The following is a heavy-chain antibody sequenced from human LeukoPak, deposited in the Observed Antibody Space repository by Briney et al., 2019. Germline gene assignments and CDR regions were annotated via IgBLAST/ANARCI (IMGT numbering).Heavy chain of an antibody. D-gene: IGHD4-17*01. CDR3: AGGNMTTGDY. CDR1: GGSISSGGYY. CDR2: IYYSGST. V-gene: IGHV4-31*03. Sequence: SETLSLTCTVSGGSISSGGYYWSWIRQHPRKGLEWIGYIYYSGSTYYNPSLKSRVTISVDTSKNQFSLKLSSVTAADTAVYYCAGGNMTTGDYWGQGTLVTVSS. J-gene: IGHJ4*02.